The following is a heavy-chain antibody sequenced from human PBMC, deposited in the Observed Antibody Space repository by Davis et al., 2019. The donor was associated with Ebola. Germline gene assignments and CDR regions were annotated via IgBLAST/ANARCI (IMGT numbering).Heavy chain of an antibody. CDR2: INHSGST. J-gene: IGHJ6*02. CDR1: GGSFSGYY. D-gene: IGHD4-17*01. V-gene: IGHV4-34*01. Sequence: SETLSLTCAVYGGSFSGYYWSWIRQPPGKGLEWIGEINHSGSTNYNPSLKSRVTISVDTSKNQFSLKLSSVTAADTAVYYCARETVTTIYYYGMDVWGQGTTVTVSS. CDR3: ARETVTTIYYYGMDV.